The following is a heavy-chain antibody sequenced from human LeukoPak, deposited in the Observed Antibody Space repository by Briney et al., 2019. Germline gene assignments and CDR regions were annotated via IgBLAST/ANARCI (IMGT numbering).Heavy chain of an antibody. Sequence: SGPTLLDPTLPLTLTCTFSGFSLTTSGAGVGWIRQPPVKAPECLALIYWDNDRRYSPSLRSRLTITNDTSTDQVVLTMTNMDPLDTATYYCAHRVFQGGYWDSGKFDYWGQGSPVTVSS. CDR3: AHRVFQGGYWDSGKFDY. D-gene: IGHD2-8*02. CDR2: IYWDNDR. CDR1: GFSLTTSGAG. J-gene: IGHJ4*02. V-gene: IGHV2-5*02.